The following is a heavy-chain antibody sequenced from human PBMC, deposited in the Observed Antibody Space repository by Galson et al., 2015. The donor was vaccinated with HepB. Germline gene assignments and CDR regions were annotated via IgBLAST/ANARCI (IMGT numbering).Heavy chain of an antibody. V-gene: IGHV3-20*01. D-gene: IGHD6-19*01. CDR1: GFTFDDYG. CDR3: ARGRREQWLVPWDY. Sequence: SLRLSCAASGFTFDDYGMSWVRQAPGKGLEWVFGINWNGGSTGYADSVKGRFTISRDNAKNSLYLQMNSLGAEDTALYHCARGRREQWLVPWDYWGQGTLVTVSS. J-gene: IGHJ4*02. CDR2: INWNGGST.